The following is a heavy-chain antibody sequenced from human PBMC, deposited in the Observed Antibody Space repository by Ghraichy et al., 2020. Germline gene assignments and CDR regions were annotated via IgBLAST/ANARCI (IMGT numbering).Heavy chain of an antibody. CDR2: ISYDGSNK. V-gene: IGHV3-30-3*01. CDR3: AREALSLASEGHYYYGMDV. CDR1: GFTFSGYA. J-gene: IGHJ6*02. Sequence: GGSLRLSCAASGFTFSGYAMHWVRQAPGKGLEWVAVISYDGSNKYYADSVKGRFTISRDNSKNTLYLQMNSLRAEDTTVYYCAREALSLASEGHYYYGMDVWGQGTTVTVSS.